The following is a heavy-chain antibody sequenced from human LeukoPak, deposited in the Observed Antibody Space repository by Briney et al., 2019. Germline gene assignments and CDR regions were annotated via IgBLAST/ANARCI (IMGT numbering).Heavy chain of an antibody. V-gene: IGHV4-34*01. CDR1: GGSFSGYY. J-gene: IGHJ4*02. Sequence: SETLSLTCAVYGGSFSGYYWSWIRQPPGKGLEWIGEINHSGSTSYNPSLKSRVTISVDTSKNQFSLKLTSVTAADTAVYYCARDFRQITIFGVVFDYWGQGTLVTVSS. D-gene: IGHD3-3*01. CDR3: ARDFRQITIFGVVFDY. CDR2: INHSGST.